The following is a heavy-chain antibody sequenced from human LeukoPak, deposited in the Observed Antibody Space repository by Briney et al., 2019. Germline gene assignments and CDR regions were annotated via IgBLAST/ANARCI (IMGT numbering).Heavy chain of an antibody. V-gene: IGHV4-61*08. CDR2: IYYSGST. CDR3: ARDFSAAFDI. Sequence: PSETLSLTCTVSGGSISSGGYYWSWIRQPPGKGLEWIGYIYYSGSTNYNPSLKSRVTISVDTSKNQFSLKLSSVTAADTAVYCARDFSAAFDIWGQGTMVTVSS. J-gene: IGHJ3*02. D-gene: IGHD2/OR15-2a*01. CDR1: GGSISSGGYY.